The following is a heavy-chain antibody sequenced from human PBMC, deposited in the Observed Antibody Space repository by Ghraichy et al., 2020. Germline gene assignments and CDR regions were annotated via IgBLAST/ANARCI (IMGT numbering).Heavy chain of an antibody. CDR1: GFTFSDYY. J-gene: IGHJ6*02. Sequence: GGSLRLSCAASGFTFSDYYMSWIRQAPGKGLEWVSYISSSGSTIYYADSVKGRFTISRDNAKNSLYLQMNSLRAEDTAVYYCAGLTIFAPTYYYYYGMDVWGQGTTITVSS. CDR2: ISSSGSTI. D-gene: IGHD3-9*01. V-gene: IGHV3-11*04. CDR3: AGLTIFAPTYYYYYGMDV.